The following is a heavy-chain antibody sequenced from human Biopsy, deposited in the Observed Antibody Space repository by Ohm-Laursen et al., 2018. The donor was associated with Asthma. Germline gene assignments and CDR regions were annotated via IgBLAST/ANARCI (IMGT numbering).Heavy chain of an antibody. J-gene: IGHJ6*02. CDR1: GVSLRNYGLSGYG. CDR2: IRPMFATK. D-gene: IGHD5-12*01. V-gene: IGHV1-69*13. CDR3: ARGYSGTDRIVYYYSGMEV. Sequence: SVKVSCKASGVSLRNYGLSGYGFSWLRQAPGQGLEWMGGIRPMFATKNYAQSFQGRITITADESTSTAYLELTSLRFEDTAVYYCARGYSGTDRIVYYYSGMEVWGQGTTVTVSS.